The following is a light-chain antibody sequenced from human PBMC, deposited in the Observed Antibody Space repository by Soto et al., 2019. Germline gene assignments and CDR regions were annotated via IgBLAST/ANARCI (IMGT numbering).Light chain of an antibody. Sequence: QAVVTQDASLTVSPGGTVTLTCACSTGAVTSCNYAYWFQQKPGQAPRTLIYDTSNKHSWTPARFSGSRLGGKAALTLSGAQPEDDAEYYCLLTYSGAREVFGGGTKLTVL. CDR3: LLTYSGAREV. V-gene: IGLV7-46*01. J-gene: IGLJ3*02. CDR1: TGAVTSCNY. CDR2: DTS.